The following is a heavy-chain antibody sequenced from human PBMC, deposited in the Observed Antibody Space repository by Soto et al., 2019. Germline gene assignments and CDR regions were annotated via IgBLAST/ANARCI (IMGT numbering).Heavy chain of an antibody. V-gene: IGHV1-3*01. CDR2: MNPLNGDT. CDR3: ARGNSGAFDI. CDR1: GYSFTTYS. J-gene: IGHJ3*02. D-gene: IGHD6-19*01. Sequence: QVQLVQSGAEVKKPGASVKVSCKASGYSFTTYSMHWVRQAPGQRLEWMGWMNPLNGDTKYSQRFQGRLTIIRDTSASTAYMELSSLRSEDTAIYYCARGNSGAFDIWGQGTMVTGSS.